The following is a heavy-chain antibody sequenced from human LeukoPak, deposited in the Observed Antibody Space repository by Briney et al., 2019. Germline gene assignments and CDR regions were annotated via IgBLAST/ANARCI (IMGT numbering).Heavy chain of an antibody. CDR2: IRHDGTEK. V-gene: IGHV3-30*02. J-gene: IGHJ4*02. Sequence: PGGSLRLSCVASGFTFSNYGMHWVRQAPGKGLEWLTFIRHDGTEKYYADSVKGRFTISRDNSRNTLYLQVDSLGPEDKAVYYCARLMVGQAGVGATNFDYWGQGTLVSVSS. CDR3: ARLMVGQAGVGATNFDY. D-gene: IGHD1-26*01. CDR1: GFTFSNYG.